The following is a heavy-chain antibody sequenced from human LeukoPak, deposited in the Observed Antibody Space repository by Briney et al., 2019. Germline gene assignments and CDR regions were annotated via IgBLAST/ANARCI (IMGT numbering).Heavy chain of an antibody. Sequence: SETLSLTCTVSRDSISDYYWSWVRQPPGKGLEWIGYISYSGSTNYNPSLKSRVTISIDTSRNQFSLKLNSVTAADTAVYYCAEGYNPYYFDYWGQGDLVAVSP. D-gene: IGHD1-14*01. CDR2: ISYSGST. J-gene: IGHJ4*02. CDR3: AEGYNPYYFDY. V-gene: IGHV4-59*03. CDR1: RDSISDYY.